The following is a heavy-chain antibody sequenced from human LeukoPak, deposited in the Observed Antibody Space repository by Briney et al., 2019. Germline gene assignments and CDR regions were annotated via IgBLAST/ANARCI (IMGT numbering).Heavy chain of an antibody. CDR1: GYTFTGYY. CDR3: ARWATVVTPYSY. Sequence: ASVKVSCKASGYTFTGYYMHWVGQAPGQGLEWMGWFNPNSGGTNYAQKFQGRVTMTRDTSISTAYMELSRLRSDDTAVYYCARWATVVTPYSYWGQGTLVTVSS. J-gene: IGHJ4*02. D-gene: IGHD4-23*01. V-gene: IGHV1-2*02. CDR2: FNPNSGGT.